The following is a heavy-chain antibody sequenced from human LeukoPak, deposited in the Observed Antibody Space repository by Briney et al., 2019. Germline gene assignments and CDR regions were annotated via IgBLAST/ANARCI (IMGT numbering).Heavy chain of an antibody. CDR3: ARAPRGWNDQSDY. V-gene: IGHV1-46*01. D-gene: IGHD1-1*01. Sequence: GASVKVSCKASGYTLTSYHMFWVRQAPGQGLEWMGIINPNTGSTIYAQKFQGRVTMTRDTSTSTVYMELSSLRTEDTAVYYCARAPRGWNDQSDYWGQGTLVTVSS. CDR2: INPNTGST. CDR1: GYTLTSYH. J-gene: IGHJ4*02.